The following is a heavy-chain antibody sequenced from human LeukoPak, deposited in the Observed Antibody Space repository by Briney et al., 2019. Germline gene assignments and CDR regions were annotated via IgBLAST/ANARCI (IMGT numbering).Heavy chain of an antibody. D-gene: IGHD6-6*01. CDR2: INPSGGST. CDR1: GYTFTSYY. J-gene: IGHJ6*03. V-gene: IGHV1-46*01. CDR3: ASSSSSRIPYYYYYYMDV. Sequence: ASVKVSCKASGYTFTSYYMHWVRQAPGQGLEWMGIINPSGGSTSYAQKFQGRVTMTRDMSTTTAYMELSRLRSEDTAVYYCASSSSSRIPYYYYYYMDVWGKGTTVTVSS.